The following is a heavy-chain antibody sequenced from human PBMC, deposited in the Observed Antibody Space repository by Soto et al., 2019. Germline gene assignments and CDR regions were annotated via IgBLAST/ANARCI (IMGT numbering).Heavy chain of an antibody. J-gene: IGHJ4*02. D-gene: IGHD6-13*01. CDR1: GFTFDDYA. CDR2: ISWNSGSI. Sequence: EVQLVESGGGLVQPGRSLRLSCAASGFTFDDYAMHWVRQAPGKGLEWVSGISWNSGSIGYADSVKGRFTISRDNAKNPLYLQMNRLRAEDTALYYCAKDMGQLSPFDYWGQGTLVTVSS. CDR3: AKDMGQLSPFDY. V-gene: IGHV3-9*01.